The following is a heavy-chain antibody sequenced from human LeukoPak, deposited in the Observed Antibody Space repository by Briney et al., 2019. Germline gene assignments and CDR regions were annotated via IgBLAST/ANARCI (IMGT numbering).Heavy chain of an antibody. V-gene: IGHV3-23*01. J-gene: IGHJ4*02. CDR3: AKDLYSNYEVAY. Sequence: GGSLRLSCAASGFTFSTYWMHWVRQAPGKGLEWVSAISGSGGSTYYADSVKGRFTISRDNSKNTLYLQMNSLRAEDTAVYYCAKDLYSNYEVAYWGQGTLVTVSS. D-gene: IGHD4-11*01. CDR1: GFTFSTYW. CDR2: ISGSGGST.